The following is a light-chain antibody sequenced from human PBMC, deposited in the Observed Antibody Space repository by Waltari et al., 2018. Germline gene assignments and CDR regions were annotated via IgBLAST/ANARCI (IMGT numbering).Light chain of an antibody. Sequence: EVVLTQSPATLSLSPGEGATLSCRASQSVGTYLAWFQQKPGQPPRLLIYDASNRATGIPPRFSGRGSGTYFPLTISYLEPEDFAVYYCQQRSDWLYTFGQGTKLEMK. CDR2: DAS. V-gene: IGKV3-11*01. CDR1: QSVGTY. CDR3: QQRSDWLYT. J-gene: IGKJ2*01.